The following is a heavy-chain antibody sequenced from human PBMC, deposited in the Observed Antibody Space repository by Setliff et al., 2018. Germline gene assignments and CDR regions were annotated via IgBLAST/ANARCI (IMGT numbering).Heavy chain of an antibody. D-gene: IGHD3-3*01. CDR2: THAGGST. Sequence: SETLSLTCTVSGGSISSASYYWSWIRQPAGKGLEWIGRIYTHAGGSTIYNPSLKSRVTISVDTSKNQFSLKLSSVTASDTAVYHCARLSGFLYMDVWGKGTTVTVSS. CDR3: ARLSGFLYMDV. CDR1: GGSISSASYY. V-gene: IGHV4-61*02. J-gene: IGHJ6*03.